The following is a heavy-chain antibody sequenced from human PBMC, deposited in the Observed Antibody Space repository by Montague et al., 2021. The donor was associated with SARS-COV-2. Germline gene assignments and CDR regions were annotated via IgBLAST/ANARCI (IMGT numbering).Heavy chain of an antibody. Sequence: SETLSLTCIVSGSSVSSGSYYWSWIRQPPGKGLEWIGYIYYSGXTXYXXXXKXRVTISVDASKNQFSLKLSSVTAADTAVYYCARDPWRSTIFGVVTRYGMDVWGQGTTVTVSS. CDR2: IYYSGXT. CDR1: GSSVSSGSYY. J-gene: IGHJ6*02. V-gene: IGHV4-61*01. CDR3: ARDPWRSTIFGVVTRYGMDV. D-gene: IGHD3-3*01.